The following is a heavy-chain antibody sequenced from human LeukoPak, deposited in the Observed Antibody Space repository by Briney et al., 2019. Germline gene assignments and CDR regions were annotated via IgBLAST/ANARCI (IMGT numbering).Heavy chain of an antibody. D-gene: IGHD4-23*01. CDR1: GFTFSRYS. V-gene: IGHV3-21*01. CDR3: ARERLTAAVPPRNYFDS. CDR2: ISSSSSYI. J-gene: IGHJ4*02. Sequence: GGSLRLSCAASGFTFSRYSMNWVRQAPGKGLEWVSSISSSSSYIYYADSVKGRFTISRDNRKNSLYLQMNSLRAEDTAVYYCARERLTAAVPPRNYFDSWGQGTLVTVSS.